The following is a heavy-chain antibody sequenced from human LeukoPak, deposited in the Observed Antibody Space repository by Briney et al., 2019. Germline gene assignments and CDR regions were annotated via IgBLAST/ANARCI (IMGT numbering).Heavy chain of an antibody. D-gene: IGHD6-13*01. V-gene: IGHV1-69*06. Sequence: SVKVSCKASGGTFSSYAINWVRQAPGQGLEWMGGIIPIFGTANYAQKFQGRVTITADKSTSTAYMELSSLRSEDTAVYYCARVAAADSFGMDVWGKGTTVTVSS. CDR2: IIPIFGTA. CDR3: ARVAAADSFGMDV. CDR1: GGTFSSYA. J-gene: IGHJ6*04.